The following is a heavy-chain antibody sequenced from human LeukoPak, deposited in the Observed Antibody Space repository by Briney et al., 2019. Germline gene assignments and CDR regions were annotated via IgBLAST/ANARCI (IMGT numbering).Heavy chain of an antibody. V-gene: IGHV4-59*08. D-gene: IGHD3-9*01. CDR3: ARLGYDILTGPNYYDY. CDR1: GGSISSYY. J-gene: IGHJ4*02. CDR2: IYYSGST. Sequence: SETLSLTCTVSGGSISSYYWSWIRQPPGKGREGIGYIYYSGSTNYNPSLKSRVTISVDTSKNQFSRKLSSVTAADTAVYYCARLGYDILTGPNYYDYWGQGTLVTVSS.